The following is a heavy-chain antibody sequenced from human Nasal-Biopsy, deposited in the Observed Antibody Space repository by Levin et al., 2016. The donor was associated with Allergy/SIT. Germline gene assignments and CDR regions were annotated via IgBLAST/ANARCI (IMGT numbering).Heavy chain of an antibody. D-gene: IGHD2-2*01. J-gene: IGHJ6*02. CDR3: ARVEDLTRRDFGMDV. CDR2: IDPNSGGA. V-gene: IGHV1-2*06. Sequence: ASVKVSCKSSGYTFRNYYIHWVRQAPGQGLEWMGRIDPNSGGADYAPKFQGRVTLTRDTSITTAYMDVTSLRSDDTAVYYCARVEDLTRRDFGMDVWGQGTTISVSS. CDR1: GYTFRNYY.